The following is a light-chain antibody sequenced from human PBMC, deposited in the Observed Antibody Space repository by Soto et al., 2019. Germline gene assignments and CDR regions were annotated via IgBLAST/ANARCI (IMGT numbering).Light chain of an antibody. CDR2: AAS. V-gene: IGKV3-20*01. Sequence: EIVLTQSPFTLSFSPVERSTLSFMASQSVSSSYLAWYQQKPGQAPRLLIYAASSRATGIPDRFSGSGSGTDFTLTINRLEPEDFAVYYCQQYGSSITFGQGTRLEIK. CDR3: QQYGSSIT. CDR1: QSVSSSY. J-gene: IGKJ5*01.